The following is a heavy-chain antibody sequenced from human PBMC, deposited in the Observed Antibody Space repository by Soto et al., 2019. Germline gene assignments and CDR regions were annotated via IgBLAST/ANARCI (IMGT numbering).Heavy chain of an antibody. Sequence: GASVKVSCKASGGTFSSYAISWVRQAPGQGLEWMGGIIPIFGTANYAQKFQGRVTITADESTSTAYMELSSLRSEDTAVYYCATGTTLTARFDPWGQGTLLTVSS. J-gene: IGHJ5*02. CDR2: IIPIFGTA. CDR3: ATGTTLTARFDP. V-gene: IGHV1-69*13. CDR1: GGTFSSYA. D-gene: IGHD4-17*01.